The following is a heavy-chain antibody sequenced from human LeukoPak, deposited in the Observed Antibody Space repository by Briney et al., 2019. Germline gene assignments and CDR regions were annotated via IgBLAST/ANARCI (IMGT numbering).Heavy chain of an antibody. J-gene: IGHJ4*02. Sequence: SGGSLRLSCAASGFTVSSNYMSWVRQAPGKGQEWVSVIYSGGSTYYADSVKGRFTISRDNSKNTLYLQMNSLRAEDTAVYYCARDLSFGSGYYVRLGYWGQGTLVTVSS. CDR3: ARDLSFGSGYYVRLGY. CDR1: GFTVSSNY. V-gene: IGHV3-53*01. CDR2: IYSGGST. D-gene: IGHD3-22*01.